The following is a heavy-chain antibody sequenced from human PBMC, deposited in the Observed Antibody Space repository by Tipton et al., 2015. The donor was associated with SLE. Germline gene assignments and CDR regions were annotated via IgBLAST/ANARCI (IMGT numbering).Heavy chain of an antibody. J-gene: IGHJ4*02. CDR3: ARTYSFHTGAKRGFDN. D-gene: IGHD7-27*01. CDR2: IFYSGST. Sequence: TLSLTCTVSGGSISTTTYYWGWVRQSPGKGLEFIGSIFYSGSTFYNPSLQSRATIFVDTSRNQFSLKLTSVTAADTAVYYCARTYSFHTGAKRGFDNWGQGTLVTVSS. CDR1: GGSISTTTYY. V-gene: IGHV4-39*01.